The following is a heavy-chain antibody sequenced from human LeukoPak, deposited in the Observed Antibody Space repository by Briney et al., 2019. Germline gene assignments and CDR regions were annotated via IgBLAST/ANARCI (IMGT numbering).Heavy chain of an antibody. Sequence: GGSLRLSCAASGFTFDDYAMHWVRQAPGKGLEWVSGISWNSGSIGYADSVKGRFTISRDNAKNSLYLQMNSLGAEDTALYYCAKADYYDSSGYYSVGAFDIWGQGTMVTVSS. CDR1: GFTFDDYA. J-gene: IGHJ3*02. V-gene: IGHV3-9*01. CDR3: AKADYYDSSGYYSVGAFDI. CDR2: ISWNSGSI. D-gene: IGHD3-22*01.